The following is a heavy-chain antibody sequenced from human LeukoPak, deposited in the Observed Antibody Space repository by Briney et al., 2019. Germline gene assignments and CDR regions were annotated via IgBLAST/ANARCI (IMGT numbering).Heavy chain of an antibody. CDR2: IIPIFGTA. CDR1: GGTFISYA. D-gene: IGHD6-19*01. J-gene: IGHJ6*02. CDR3: ASGEPILAVAGTGLTRGYYYYGMDV. V-gene: IGHV1-69*13. Sequence: SVKVSCKASGGTFISYAISWVRQAPGQGLEWMGGIIPIFGTANYAQKFQGRVTITADESTSTAYMELSSLRSEDTAVYYCASGEPILAVAGTGLTRGYYYYGMDVWGQGTTVTVSS.